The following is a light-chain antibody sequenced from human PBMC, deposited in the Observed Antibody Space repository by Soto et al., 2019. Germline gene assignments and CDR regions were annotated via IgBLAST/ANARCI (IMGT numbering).Light chain of an antibody. J-gene: IGKJ1*01. CDR3: QHYNTHSPT. V-gene: IGKV1-5*01. Sequence: DIQMPQSPPTLSASVGDSVPITGRASQSISTWLAWYQQKPGKAPKLLIYGASTLESGVLSRFSGSGSGTEFTLTISSLQPDDFATFYCQHYNTHSPTFGQGTKVDIK. CDR1: QSISTW. CDR2: GAS.